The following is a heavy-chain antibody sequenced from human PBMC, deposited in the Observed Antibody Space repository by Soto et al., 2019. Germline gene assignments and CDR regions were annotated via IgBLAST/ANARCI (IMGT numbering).Heavy chain of an antibody. V-gene: IGHV5-10-1*01. CDR1: GYSFTIYW. Sequence: EESLKISCKCSGYSFTIYWISSVLQMPGKGLEWMGRIDPSDSYTNYSPSFQCHVTISADKSISTAYLQWSSLKASDTAMYYCARMYSRRCGFDYWGQGTVVTVSS. CDR2: IDPSDSYT. CDR3: ARMYSRRCGFDY. J-gene: IGHJ4*02. D-gene: IGHD6-13*01.